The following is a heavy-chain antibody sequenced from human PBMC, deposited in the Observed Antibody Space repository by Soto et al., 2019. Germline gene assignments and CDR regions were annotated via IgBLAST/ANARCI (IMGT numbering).Heavy chain of an antibody. CDR1: GFTFSSHA. Sequence: PGGSLRLSCAASGFTFSSHAMSWVRQAPGKGLEWVSAISGSGGSTYYADSVKGRFTISRGNSKNTLYLQMNSLRAEDTALYYFAKDPDWLVDYFDYWGQGTLVTVSS. CDR2: ISGSGGST. V-gene: IGHV3-23*01. D-gene: IGHD6-19*01. CDR3: AKDPDWLVDYFDY. J-gene: IGHJ4*02.